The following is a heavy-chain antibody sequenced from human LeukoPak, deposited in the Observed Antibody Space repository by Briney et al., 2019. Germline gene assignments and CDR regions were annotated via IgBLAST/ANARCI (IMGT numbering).Heavy chain of an antibody. D-gene: IGHD1-26*01. Sequence: GGSLRLSCAASGFTFSSYSMNWVRQAPGKGLEWVSFISSSSSYIYYADLVKGRFTISRDNARNSLYLQMNSLRAEDTAVYYCARRSSGSPPYYFDYWGQGTLVTVSS. J-gene: IGHJ4*02. CDR1: GFTFSSYS. CDR3: ARRSSGSPPYYFDY. CDR2: ISSSSSYI. V-gene: IGHV3-21*01.